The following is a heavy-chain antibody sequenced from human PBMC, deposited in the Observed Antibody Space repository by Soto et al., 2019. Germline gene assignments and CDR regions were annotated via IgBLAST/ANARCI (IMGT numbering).Heavy chain of an antibody. V-gene: IGHV3-48*01. CDR1: GFTFSSYS. Sequence: GGSLRLSCAASGFTFSSYSMNWVRQAPGKGLEWVSYISSSSSTIHYADSVKGRFTISRDNAKNSLYLQMNSLRAEDTAVYYCPRHPDRIAQIGWFDPWGQGTLVTVSS. J-gene: IGHJ5*02. CDR2: ISSSSSTI. D-gene: IGHD6-13*01. CDR3: PRHPDRIAQIGWFDP.